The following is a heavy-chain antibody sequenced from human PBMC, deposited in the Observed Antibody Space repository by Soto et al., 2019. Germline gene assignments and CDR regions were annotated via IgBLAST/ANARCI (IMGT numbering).Heavy chain of an antibody. Sequence: SETLSLTCTVSGGSISSGDYYWSWIRQPPGKGLEWIGYIYYSGSTYYNPSLKSRVTISVDTSKNQFSLKLSSVTAADTAVYYCARNTYDFWSGTYGMDVWGQGTTVT. CDR3: ARNTYDFWSGTYGMDV. CDR2: IYYSGST. CDR1: GGSISSGDYY. J-gene: IGHJ6*02. V-gene: IGHV4-30-4*01. D-gene: IGHD3-3*01.